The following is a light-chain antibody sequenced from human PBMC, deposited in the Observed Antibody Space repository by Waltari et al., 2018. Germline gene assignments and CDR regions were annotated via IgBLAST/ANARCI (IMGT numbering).Light chain of an antibody. CDR2: EVS. J-gene: IGLJ2*01. V-gene: IGLV2-23*02. Sequence: QSALTQPASVSGSPGQSITISCTGTSSDVGSYNLVSWYQQHPGKAPKLMIYEVSKRPSGVSNRFSGSKSSNTASLTISGLHAEDEADYYCCSYAGSSTFVFGGGTKLTVL. CDR1: SSDVGSYNL. CDR3: CSYAGSSTFV.